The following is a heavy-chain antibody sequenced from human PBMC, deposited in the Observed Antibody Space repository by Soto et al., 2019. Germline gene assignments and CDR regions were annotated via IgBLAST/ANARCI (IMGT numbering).Heavy chain of an antibody. CDR2: IIPIFGTA. D-gene: IGHD3-3*01. J-gene: IGHJ6*02. V-gene: IGHV1-69*06. CDR1: GGTFSSYA. CDR3: ARDWTSFGVVTPYGMDV. Sequence: SVKVSCKASGGTFSSYAISWVRQAPGQGLEWMGGIIPIFGTANYAQKFQGRVTITADKSTSTAYMELSSLRSEDTAVYYCARDWTSFGVVTPYGMDVWGQGTTVTV.